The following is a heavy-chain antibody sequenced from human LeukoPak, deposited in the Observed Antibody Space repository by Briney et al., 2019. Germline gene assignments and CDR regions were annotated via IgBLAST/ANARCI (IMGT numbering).Heavy chain of an antibody. CDR1: GYTFTGYY. J-gene: IGHJ4*02. CDR3: ARDVGEYCSSTNCYASHY. D-gene: IGHD2-2*01. Sequence: ASVKVSCKASGYTFTGYYMHWVRQAPGQGLEWMGIINPSGGSTNYAQKFQGRVTMTRDTSTNTVYMELSSLRSEDTAVYYCARDVGEYCSSTNCYASHYWGQGTLVTVSS. V-gene: IGHV1-46*01. CDR2: INPSGGST.